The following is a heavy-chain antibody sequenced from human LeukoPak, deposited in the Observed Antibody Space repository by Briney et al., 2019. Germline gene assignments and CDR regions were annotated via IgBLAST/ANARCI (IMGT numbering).Heavy chain of an antibody. CDR1: GFTFSSYA. CDR2: ISGSGGST. Sequence: PGGSLRLSCAASGFTFSSYAMSWVRQAPGKGLEWVSAISGSGGSTYYADSVKGRFTISRDNSKNTLYLQINSLRGEDTAVYYCAKDERGLQIAAYFKHWGQGTLVTVSS. D-gene: IGHD5-24*01. V-gene: IGHV3-23*01. J-gene: IGHJ1*01. CDR3: AKDERGLQIAAYFKH.